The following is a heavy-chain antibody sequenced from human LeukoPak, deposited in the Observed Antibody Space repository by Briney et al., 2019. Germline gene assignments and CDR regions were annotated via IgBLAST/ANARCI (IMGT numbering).Heavy chain of an antibody. V-gene: IGHV3-20*01. CDR2: IYWNGGST. Sequence: GGSLTLSCAASGFTFDDYGMSWVGQAPGKGLEWVSGIYWNGGSTGYPDSVKGRFTISRDNAKNALYLQMNSLRAEDTALYHCARGGSSWYYYYRDVWGKGTTVTVSS. CDR3: ARGGSSWYYYYRDV. J-gene: IGHJ6*03. D-gene: IGHD6-13*01. CDR1: GFTFDDYG.